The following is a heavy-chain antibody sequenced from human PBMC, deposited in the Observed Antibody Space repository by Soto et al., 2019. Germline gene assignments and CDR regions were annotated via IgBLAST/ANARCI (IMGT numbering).Heavy chain of an antibody. V-gene: IGHV3-23*01. CDR3: AKARSSNYPPPYGMDV. D-gene: IGHD4-4*01. CDR1: GFTFSSYA. Sequence: PGGSLRLSCAASGFTFSSYAMSWVRQAPGKGLEWVSAISGSGGSTYYADSVKGRFTISRDNSKNTLYLQMNSLRAEDTAVYYCAKARSSNYPPPYGMDVWGQGTTVTVSS. J-gene: IGHJ6*02. CDR2: ISGSGGST.